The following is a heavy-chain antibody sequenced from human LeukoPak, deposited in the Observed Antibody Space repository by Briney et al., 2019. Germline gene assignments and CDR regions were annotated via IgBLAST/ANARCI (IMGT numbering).Heavy chain of an antibody. CDR1: GFTFSSYD. J-gene: IGHJ4*02. V-gene: IGHV3-30*02. D-gene: IGHD3-9*01. CDR2: IRYDGSNK. Sequence: GGSLRLSCAASGFTFSSYDIHWVRQAPGKGLEWVAFIRYDGSNKYYADSVRGRFTISRDNSKNTLYLHMNSLRAEDTAVYYCAKDYDILTGFLTFGYWGQGTLVTVSS. CDR3: AKDYDILTGFLTFGY.